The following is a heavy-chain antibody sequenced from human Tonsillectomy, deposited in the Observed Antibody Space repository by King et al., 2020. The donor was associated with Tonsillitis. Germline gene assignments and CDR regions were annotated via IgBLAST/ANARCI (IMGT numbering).Heavy chain of an antibody. J-gene: IGHJ3*02. CDR3: ARTAWDYYDNSGDAFDI. V-gene: IGHV1-18*01. CDR1: GYTFTRHG. CDR2: INPDNGNT. D-gene: IGHD3-22*01. Sequence: QLVQSGAEVKKPGASVKVSCRASGYTFTRHGVTWVRQAPGQGLEWVGRINPDNGNTNYAQNFHGRVTMTTDTSTSTAYMDLRSLRSDDTAVYYCARTAWDYYDNSGDAFDIWGQGTMVIVSA.